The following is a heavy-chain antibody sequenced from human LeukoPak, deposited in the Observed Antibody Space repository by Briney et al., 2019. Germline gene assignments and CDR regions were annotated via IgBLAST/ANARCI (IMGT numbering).Heavy chain of an antibody. J-gene: IGHJ4*02. CDR2: MSVSGGST. Sequence: GGSLRLSCVASRFSFSNSGMSWVRQPPGKGLEWVSAMSVSGGSTYYAASVKGRFTMSRDNSKNTLYLQMNSLRAEDTAVYYCVTVTSDYWGQGTLVTVSS. CDR3: VTVTSDY. V-gene: IGHV3-23*01. D-gene: IGHD4-17*01. CDR1: RFSFSNSG.